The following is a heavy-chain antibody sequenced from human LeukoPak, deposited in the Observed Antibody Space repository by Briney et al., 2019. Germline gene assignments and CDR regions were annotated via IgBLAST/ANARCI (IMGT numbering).Heavy chain of an antibody. CDR3: AKDAKGYSGYDAFSYYFDH. CDR1: GFTFSSYG. V-gene: IGHV3-30*02. Sequence: AGGSLRLSCAVSGFTFSSYGMHWVRQAPGKGLEWVAFIRYDGSNKYYADSVKGRFTISRDNSKNTLYLQMNSLRAEDTAVYYCAKDAKGYSGYDAFSYYFDHWGQGTLVTVSS. J-gene: IGHJ4*02. CDR2: IRYDGSNK. D-gene: IGHD5-12*01.